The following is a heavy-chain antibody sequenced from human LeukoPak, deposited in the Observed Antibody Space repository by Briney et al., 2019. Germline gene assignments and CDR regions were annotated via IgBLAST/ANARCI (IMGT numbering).Heavy chain of an antibody. Sequence: SETLSLTCTVSGGSISSYYWSWIRQPPGKGLEWIGYIYYSGSPNYNPSLKSRVTISLDTSKNQFSLKLSSVTAADTAVYYCARAREGDTIFGVIITNFDYWGQGTLVTVSS. J-gene: IGHJ4*02. D-gene: IGHD3-3*01. CDR1: GGSISSYY. CDR2: IYYSGSP. V-gene: IGHV4-59*01. CDR3: ARAREGDTIFGVIITNFDY.